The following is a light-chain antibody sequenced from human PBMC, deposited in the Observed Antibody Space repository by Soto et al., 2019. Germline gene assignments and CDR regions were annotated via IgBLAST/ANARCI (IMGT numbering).Light chain of an antibody. CDR2: AAS. CDR3: QQANSFPLT. J-gene: IGKJ3*01. CDR1: QNIKTY. Sequence: DIQMTQSPSSLSASVGDSVTITCRASQNIKTYLNWYQQKPGKAPNLLIYAASSLHSGVPSRFSGSGSGTDFTLTISSLQPEDFGTYYCQQANSFPLTFGPGTKVDMK. V-gene: IGKV1-39*01.